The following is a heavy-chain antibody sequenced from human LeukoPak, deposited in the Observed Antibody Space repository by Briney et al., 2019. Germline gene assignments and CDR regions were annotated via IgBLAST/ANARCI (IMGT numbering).Heavy chain of an antibody. CDR2: IRYDGSNK. Sequence: GGSLRLSCAASGFTFSSYGMHWVRQAPGKGLEWVAFIRYDGSNKYYADSVKGRFTISRDNSKNTLYLQMNSLRAEDTAVYYCARVLRYDNSGHDSFDIWGQGTMVTVSS. J-gene: IGHJ3*02. CDR3: ARVLRYDNSGHDSFDI. CDR1: GFTFSSYG. V-gene: IGHV3-30*02. D-gene: IGHD3-22*01.